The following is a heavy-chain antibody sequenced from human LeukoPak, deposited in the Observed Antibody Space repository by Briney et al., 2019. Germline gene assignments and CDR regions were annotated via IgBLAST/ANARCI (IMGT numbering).Heavy chain of an antibody. D-gene: IGHD2-15*01. CDR1: GGSFSSSSSY. J-gene: IGHJ6*03. Sequence: SETLSLTCTVSGGSFSSSSSYWGWIRQPPGKGQEWIGSIYYSGSTYYNPSLKSRVTISVDTSKNQFSLKLSSVTAADTAVYYCARQVVAANSYYYYYYYMDVWGKGTTVTVSS. CDR2: IYYSGST. V-gene: IGHV4-39*01. CDR3: ARQVVAANSYYYYYYYMDV.